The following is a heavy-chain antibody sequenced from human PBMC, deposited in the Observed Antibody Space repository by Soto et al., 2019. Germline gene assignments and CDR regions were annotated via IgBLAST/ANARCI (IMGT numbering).Heavy chain of an antibody. D-gene: IGHD3-10*01. CDR2: IVVGSGNT. Sequence: SVKVSCKASGFTFTSSAMQWVRQARGQRLEWIGWIVVGSGNTNYAQKFQERVTITRDMSTSTAYMELSSLRSEDTAVYYCAADLSGYYGSGSYYTGSSSLDYWGQGTLVTVSS. V-gene: IGHV1-58*02. CDR1: GFTFTSSA. J-gene: IGHJ4*02. CDR3: AADLSGYYGSGSYYTGSSSLDY.